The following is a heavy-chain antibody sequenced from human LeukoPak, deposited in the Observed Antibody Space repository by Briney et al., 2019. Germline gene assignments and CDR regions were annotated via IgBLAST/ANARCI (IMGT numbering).Heavy chain of an antibody. V-gene: IGHV3-53*01. CDR1: GFNVSKSY. J-gene: IGHJ6*04. CDR2: IYSAGTT. CDR3: ARDLAPLLWFGEPREV. Sequence: GGSLRLSCAASGFNVSKSYLSWVRQAPGKGLEGVAVIYSAGTTYYEDSVKGRFTISREQSTNTLYLQMNSLSAEDTAVYYCARDLAPLLWFGEPREVWGKGTTVTVSS. D-gene: IGHD3-10*01.